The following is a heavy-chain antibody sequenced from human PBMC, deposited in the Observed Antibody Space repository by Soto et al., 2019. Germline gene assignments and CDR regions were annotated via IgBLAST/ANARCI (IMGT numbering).Heavy chain of an antibody. D-gene: IGHD3-10*01. CDR1: GFTFSSFA. Sequence: QVQLVESGGGVVQPGRSLRLSCAASGFTFSSFAFHWVRQAPGKGLEWVAVISYDGSNKYYADSVKGRFTISRDNSKNTLYLQMNSLRAEDTAVYYCARDIVDYYGSGSYPSGIDYWGQGTLVTVSS. CDR2: ISYDGSNK. CDR3: ARDIVDYYGSGSYPSGIDY. V-gene: IGHV3-30-3*01. J-gene: IGHJ4*02.